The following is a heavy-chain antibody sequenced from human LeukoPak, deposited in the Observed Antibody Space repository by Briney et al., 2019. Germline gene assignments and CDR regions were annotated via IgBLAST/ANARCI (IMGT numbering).Heavy chain of an antibody. D-gene: IGHD5-12*01. V-gene: IGHV1-69*06. CDR3: ARSFGSGYDYYYYFMDV. Sequence: ASVKVSCKASGGTFSSNAISWVRQAPGQGPEWMGWIIPIFGTANYAQKFQGRVTITADKSTSTAYMELSSLRSEDTAVYFCARSFGSGYDYYYYFMDVWGKGTTVTVSS. J-gene: IGHJ6*03. CDR2: IIPIFGTA. CDR1: GGTFSSNA.